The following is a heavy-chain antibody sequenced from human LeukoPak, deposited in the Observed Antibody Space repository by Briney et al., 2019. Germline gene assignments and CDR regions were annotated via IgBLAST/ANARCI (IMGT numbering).Heavy chain of an antibody. D-gene: IGHD6-19*01. CDR1: GGSIRGHY. Sequence: SGALSLTCTVSGGSIRGHYWSWLRQPAGKGLDWIGRIYSSGSASYNPSLESRVTMSVDTSRTQFSLDLKSVTAADTAVYYCARDGIAVAGTFDRWGQGTLVTVSS. CDR3: ARDGIAVAGTFDR. J-gene: IGHJ5*02. V-gene: IGHV4-4*07. CDR2: IYSSGSA.